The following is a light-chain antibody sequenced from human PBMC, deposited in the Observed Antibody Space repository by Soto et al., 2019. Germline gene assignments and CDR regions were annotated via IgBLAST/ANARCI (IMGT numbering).Light chain of an antibody. CDR1: SSDIGGYNY. J-gene: IGLJ1*01. CDR2: EVS. Sequence: QSVLTQPASVSGSAGPSITISCTGASSDIGGYNYVSWYQQHPGKAPKLMIYEVSNRPSGVSNRFSGSKSGNAASLTISGLEADDEADYYCSSYTSSSTYVFGPGTKVTVL. V-gene: IGLV2-14*01. CDR3: SSYTSSSTYV.